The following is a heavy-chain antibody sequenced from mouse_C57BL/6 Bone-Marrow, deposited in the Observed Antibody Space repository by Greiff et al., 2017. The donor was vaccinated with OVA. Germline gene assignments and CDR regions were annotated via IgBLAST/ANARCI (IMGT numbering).Heavy chain of an antibody. CDR1: GFTFNTYA. J-gene: IGHJ4*01. Sequence: GGGLVQPKGSLKLSCAASGFTFNTYAMHWVRQSPGMGLEWVARIRSKSSNYATYYADSVKDRCTISRDDSQSMLYLPMNTLKAEDTAMYYFVREDSSNPMDYWGQGTSVTVSS. CDR3: VREDSSNPMDY. CDR2: IRSKSSNYAT. V-gene: IGHV10-3*01. D-gene: IGHD2-5*01.